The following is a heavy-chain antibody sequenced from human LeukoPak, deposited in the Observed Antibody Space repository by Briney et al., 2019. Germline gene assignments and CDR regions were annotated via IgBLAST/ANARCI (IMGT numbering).Heavy chain of an antibody. J-gene: IGHJ5*02. V-gene: IGHV4-59*01. Sequence: PSETLSLTCTVSGGSISSYYWSWIRQPPGKGLEWIGYIYYSGSTNYNPSLKSRVTISVDTSKNQFSLKLSSVTAADTAVYYCARAPPYSSSSRWFDPWGQGTLVTVSS. CDR3: ARAPPYSSSSRWFDP. D-gene: IGHD6-6*01. CDR1: GGSISSYY. CDR2: IYYSGST.